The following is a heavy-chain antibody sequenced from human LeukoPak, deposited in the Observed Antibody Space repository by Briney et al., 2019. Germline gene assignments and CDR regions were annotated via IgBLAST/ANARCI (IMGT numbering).Heavy chain of an antibody. D-gene: IGHD6-19*01. CDR2: ISVYNGNT. J-gene: IGHJ4*02. CDR1: GYTFTSYG. Sequence: ASVKVSCKASGYTFTSYGITWVRQAPGQGLEWMGWISVYNGNTNYAQDLQGRATMTTDTSTSTAYMELRSLRSDDTAVYYCARDASSGWSKPCDYWGQGTLVTVSS. CDR3: ARDASSGWSKPCDY. V-gene: IGHV1-18*01.